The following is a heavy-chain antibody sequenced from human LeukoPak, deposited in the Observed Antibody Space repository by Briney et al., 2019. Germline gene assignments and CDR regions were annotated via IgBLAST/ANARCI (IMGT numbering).Heavy chain of an antibody. J-gene: IGHJ4*02. V-gene: IGHV3-11*01. CDR1: GFTFSDYY. CDR2: ISSSGSSI. D-gene: IGHD5-12*01. Sequence: PGGSLRLSCAASGFTFSDYYMSWIRQAPGKGLEWVSYISSSGSSIYDADSVKGRFTISRDNAKNSLYLQMNSLRAEDTAVYYCARVDIVATIGGDYFDYWGQGTLVTVSS. CDR3: ARVDIVATIGGDYFDY.